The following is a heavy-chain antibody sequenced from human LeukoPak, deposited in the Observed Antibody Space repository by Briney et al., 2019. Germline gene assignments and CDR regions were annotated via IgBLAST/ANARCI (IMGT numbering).Heavy chain of an antibody. V-gene: IGHV1-2*02. Sequence: ASVKVSCKASGYSFTGYYMHWVRQAPGQGLEWMGWINPNSGGTNYAQKFQGRVTMTRDTSINTAYMELSRLKSDDTAVYYCARGRNYYYYYMDVWGKGTTVTISS. J-gene: IGHJ6*03. CDR1: GYSFTGYY. CDR3: ARGRNYYYYYMDV. CDR2: INPNSGGT.